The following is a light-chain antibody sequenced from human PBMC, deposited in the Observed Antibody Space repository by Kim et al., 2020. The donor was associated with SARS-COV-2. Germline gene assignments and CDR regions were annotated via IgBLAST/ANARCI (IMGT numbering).Light chain of an antibody. CDR3: QQYNSHPIT. Sequence: DIQMTQSPSSLSASLGDRVTITCRASQGISTNVGWFQQKAGEAPKSLIYGASTLQGGVPSRFSGGGSGREFTLTISSLHPDDFAIYFCQQYNSHPITFGQGTRLE. J-gene: IGKJ5*01. CDR1: QGISTN. V-gene: IGKV1-16*01. CDR2: GAS.